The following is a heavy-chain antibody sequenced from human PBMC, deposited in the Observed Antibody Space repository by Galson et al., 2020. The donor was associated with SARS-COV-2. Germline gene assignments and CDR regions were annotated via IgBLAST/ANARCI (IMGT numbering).Heavy chain of an antibody. J-gene: IGHJ6*03. CDR3: ARHIRPYYYYYMDV. CDR1: GGSISSSSYY. Sequence: SETLSLTCTVSGGSISSSSYYWGWIRQPPGKGLEWIGSIYYSGSTYYNPSPKSRVTISVDTSKNQFSLKLSSVTAADTAVYYCARHIRPYYYYYMDVWGKGTTVTISS. CDR2: IYYSGST. V-gene: IGHV4-39*01.